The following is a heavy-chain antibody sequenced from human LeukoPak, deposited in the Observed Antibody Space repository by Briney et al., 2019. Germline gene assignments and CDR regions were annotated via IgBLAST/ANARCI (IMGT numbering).Heavy chain of an antibody. J-gene: IGHJ4*02. CDR3: GKTTVGYSSGRYPGWPVDY. D-gene: IGHD2-15*01. V-gene: IGHV3-23*01. CDR1: GISFTNYA. Sequence: PGGSLRLSCAASGISFTNYAMSWVRQAPARGLEWVSSLRGNGDTFYADSVKGRFTLSRDNSKNTVYLQLDSLRVEDTAVYYCGKTTVGYSSGRYPGWPVDYWGQGALVTVSS. CDR2: LRGNGDT.